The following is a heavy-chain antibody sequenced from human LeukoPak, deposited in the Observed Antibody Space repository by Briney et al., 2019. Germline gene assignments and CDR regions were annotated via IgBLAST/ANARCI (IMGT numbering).Heavy chain of an antibody. Sequence: ASVKVSCKASGYTFTNYDIVWVRQATGQGLEWVGWMNPKSGTTGYAQKFQGRVTMTRDTSITTAYMELSSLTSEDTAVYYCARGFSDYDGTDYAFSYYWGQGTLVTVSS. CDR2: MNPKSGTT. CDR3: ARGFSDYDGTDYAFSYY. V-gene: IGHV1-8*01. CDR1: GYTFTNYD. J-gene: IGHJ4*02. D-gene: IGHD3-22*01.